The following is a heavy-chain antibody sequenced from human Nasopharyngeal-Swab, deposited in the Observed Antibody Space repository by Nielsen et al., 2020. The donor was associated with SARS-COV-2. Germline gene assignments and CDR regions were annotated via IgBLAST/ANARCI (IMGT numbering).Heavy chain of an antibody. Sequence: GESLKISSAASGFTFSGYAIHWVRQAPGKGLEWVAVLSYDGRSTFYADSVKGRFSISSDNSKSTLYLQMDSLRGEDTAVYYCARDAPAHYGAFYWGRGTLVTVSS. CDR3: ARDAPAHYGAFY. CDR1: GFTFSGYA. D-gene: IGHD4-17*01. J-gene: IGHJ4*02. V-gene: IGHV3-30*04. CDR2: LSYDGRST.